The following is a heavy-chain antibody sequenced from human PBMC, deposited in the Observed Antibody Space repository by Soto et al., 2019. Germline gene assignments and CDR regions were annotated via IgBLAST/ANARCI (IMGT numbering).Heavy chain of an antibody. CDR1: GYTFTSYY. J-gene: IGHJ3*02. Sequence: GASVKVSCKASGYTFTSYYMHWVRQAPGQGLEWMGIINPSGGSTSYAQKFQGRVTMTRDTSTSTVYMELSSLRSEDTAVYYCARDSYYYDSSGYGTDAFDIWGQGTMVTVSS. V-gene: IGHV1-46*03. D-gene: IGHD3-22*01. CDR3: ARDSYYYDSSGYGTDAFDI. CDR2: INPSGGST.